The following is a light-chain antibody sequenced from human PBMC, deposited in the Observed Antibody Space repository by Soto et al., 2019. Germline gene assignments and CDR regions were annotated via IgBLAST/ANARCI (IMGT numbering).Light chain of an antibody. V-gene: IGKV1-5*01. CDR2: DAS. CDR1: QSVDRY. CDR3: QQYKDYTYT. J-gene: IGKJ1*01. Sequence: DIQMTQSPSTLSASVGDRVSITCRASQSVDRYLAWYQQKPGKAPHLLIYDASSLESGVPSRFSGSGSGTEFTLTISTLQTDDFSTFYCQQYKDYTYTFGQAPKV.